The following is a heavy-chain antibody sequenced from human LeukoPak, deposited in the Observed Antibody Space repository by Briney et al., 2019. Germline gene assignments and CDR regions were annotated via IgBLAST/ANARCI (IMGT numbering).Heavy chain of an antibody. V-gene: IGHV1-46*01. D-gene: IGHD6-6*01. Sequence: ASGKVSCKASGYTFTSYYMHWLGQAPGQGLERMGLIKPSRGSTSYAQKLQGRVTMTRNTSTSTVYMELSSLRSEDTAVYYCARDGIAARPTYYFDYWGQGTLVTVSS. CDR1: GYTFTSYY. CDR3: ARDGIAARPTYYFDY. J-gene: IGHJ4*02. CDR2: IKPSRGST.